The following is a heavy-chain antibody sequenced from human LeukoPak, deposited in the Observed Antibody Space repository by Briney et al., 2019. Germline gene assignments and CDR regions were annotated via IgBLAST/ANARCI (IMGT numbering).Heavy chain of an antibody. D-gene: IGHD1-14*01. CDR2: IYHSGST. CDR3: ARELPDNAFDI. CDR1: DGSFSGYY. J-gene: IGHJ3*02. Sequence: PSETLSLTCAVYDGSFSGYYWSWIRQPPGKGLEWIGYIYHSGSTYYNPSLKSRVTISVDRSKNQFSLKLSSVTAADTAVYYCARELPDNAFDIWGQGTMVTVSS. V-gene: IGHV4-34*01.